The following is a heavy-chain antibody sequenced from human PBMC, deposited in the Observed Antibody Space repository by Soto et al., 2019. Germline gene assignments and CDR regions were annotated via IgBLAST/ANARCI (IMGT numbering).Heavy chain of an antibody. D-gene: IGHD2-15*01. CDR1: GGSIIDSGSFY. CDR2: IYYSGST. V-gene: IGHV4-31*03. Sequence: SDTLSLTCSVSGGSIIDSGSFYWNWIRQHPGKGLEWIGYIYYSGSTYYNRSLKSRATISLDTSKNQFSLKLTSVTDADTAIYYCARGEVVASNWFDPWGQGTLVTVSS. CDR3: ARGEVVASNWFDP. J-gene: IGHJ5*02.